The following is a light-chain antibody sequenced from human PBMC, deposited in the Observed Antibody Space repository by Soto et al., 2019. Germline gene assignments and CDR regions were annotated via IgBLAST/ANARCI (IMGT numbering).Light chain of an antibody. J-gene: IGKJ1*01. V-gene: IGKV3-20*01. Sequence: EIVLTQSPVTLPLSPGEIATLSCGASQRITSNYLAWYQQKPGQAPRLLIFGASIRVTGIPDRFIGSGSGTDFTLTISRLEPEDFAVYYCQNYVTSLTKFGQGTKVDIK. CDR3: QNYVTSLTK. CDR2: GAS. CDR1: QRITSNY.